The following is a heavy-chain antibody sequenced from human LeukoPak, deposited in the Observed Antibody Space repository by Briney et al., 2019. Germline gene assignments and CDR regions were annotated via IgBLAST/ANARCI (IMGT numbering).Heavy chain of an antibody. J-gene: IGHJ5*02. D-gene: IGHD3-3*01. CDR3: ARHVGGGGVLRFDP. V-gene: IGHV4-59*08. CDR2: IYYSGST. CDR1: GGSISGYY. Sequence: SETLSLTCTVSGGSISGYYWSWVRQPPGKGLEWIGYIYYSGSTNYNPSLKSRVTILVDTSKNQISLKLTSVTAADTAVYYCARHVGGGGVLRFDPWGQGTLVTVSS.